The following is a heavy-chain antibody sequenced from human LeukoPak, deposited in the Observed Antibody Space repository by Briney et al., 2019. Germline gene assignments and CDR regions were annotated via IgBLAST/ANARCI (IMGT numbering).Heavy chain of an antibody. CDR1: GFTFRNYA. J-gene: IGHJ1*01. V-gene: IGHV3-23*01. D-gene: IGHD4-17*01. Sequence: PGGSLRLSCAASGFTFRNYAVVWVRQAPGKGLEWVSAITGSGATTYYADSVRGRFTIYRDNSKNTLYLQMNNLRVEDTAVYYCGKDPNGDYVGAFDFQRWGQGTLVTVSS. CDR3: GKDPNGDYVGAFDFQR. CDR2: ITGSGATT.